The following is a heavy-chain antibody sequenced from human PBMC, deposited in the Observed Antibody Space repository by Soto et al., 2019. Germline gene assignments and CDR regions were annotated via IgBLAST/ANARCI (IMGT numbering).Heavy chain of an antibody. CDR1: GGSISSSSYY. CDR2: IYYSGST. J-gene: IGHJ3*02. V-gene: IGHV4-39*01. D-gene: IGHD2-15*01. Sequence: QLQLQESGPGLVKPSETLSLTCTVSGGSISSSSYYWGWIRQPPGKGLEWIGSIYYSGSTYYNPSLKSRVTISVDTSKNQFSLKLSSVTAADTAVYYCARMLVAATQPDAFDIWGQGTMVTVSS. CDR3: ARMLVAATQPDAFDI.